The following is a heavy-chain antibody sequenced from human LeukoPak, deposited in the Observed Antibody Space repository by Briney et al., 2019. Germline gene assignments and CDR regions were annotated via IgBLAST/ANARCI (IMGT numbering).Heavy chain of an antibody. CDR1: GGSISSYY. V-gene: IGHV4-4*07. Sequence: KTSETLSLTCTVSGGSISSYYWSWIRQPAGKGLEWIGRIYTNGSTNYNPSLKSRVTISVDTSKNQFSLKLSSVTAADTAVYYCAREEDDSSGSRSGYFDLWGRGTLVTVSS. CDR3: AREEDDSSGSRSGYFDL. CDR2: IYTNGST. D-gene: IGHD3-22*01. J-gene: IGHJ2*01.